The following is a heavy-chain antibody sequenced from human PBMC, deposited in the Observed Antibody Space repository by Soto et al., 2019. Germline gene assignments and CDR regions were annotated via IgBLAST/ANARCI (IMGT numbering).Heavy chain of an antibody. D-gene: IGHD1-26*01. V-gene: IGHV3-30*18. CDR1: GFTFSSYG. Sequence: QVQLVESGGGVVQPGRSLRLSCAASGFTFSSYGMHWVRQAPGKGLEWVAVISYDGSNKYYADSVKGRFTISRDNSKNTLYLQMTSLRAEDAAVYYCAKDSGGSSPAFDYWGQGTRVTVSS. J-gene: IGHJ4*02. CDR2: ISYDGSNK. CDR3: AKDSGGSSPAFDY.